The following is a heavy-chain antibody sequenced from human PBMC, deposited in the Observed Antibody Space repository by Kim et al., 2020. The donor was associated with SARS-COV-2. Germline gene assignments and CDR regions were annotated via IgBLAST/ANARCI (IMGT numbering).Heavy chain of an antibody. CDR1: GFTFSSYA. CDR2: ISYDGSNK. Sequence: GGSLRLSCAASGFTFSSYAMHWVRQAPGKGLEWVAVISYDGSNKYYADSVKGRFTISRDNSKNTLYLQMNSLRAEDTAVYYCARDRWGVTMSGDYWGQGTLVTVSS. CDR3: ARDRWGVTMSGDY. J-gene: IGHJ4*02. V-gene: IGHV3-30*04. D-gene: IGHD3-22*01.